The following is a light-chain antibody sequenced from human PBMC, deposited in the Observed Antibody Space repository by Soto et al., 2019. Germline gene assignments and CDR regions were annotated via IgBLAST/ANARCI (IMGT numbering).Light chain of an antibody. V-gene: IGKV1-39*01. Sequence: DIQMTQSPASLSASVGDRVTITCRASQSIRSFLNWYQQKPGKAHKLLIYGTSSLQAGVPSRFSGSGSGTEFTLTISSLQPEDFASYYCQQSHDSPWAFGPGTKVEFK. CDR2: GTS. J-gene: IGKJ1*01. CDR3: QQSHDSPWA. CDR1: QSIRSF.